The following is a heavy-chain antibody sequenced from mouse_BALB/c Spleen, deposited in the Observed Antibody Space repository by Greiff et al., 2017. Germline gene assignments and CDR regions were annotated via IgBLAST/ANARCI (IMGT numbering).Heavy chain of an antibody. J-gene: IGHJ4*01. CDR3: TREDDGYHPPYSY. CDR2: IYPGSGST. V-gene: IGHV1S22*01. CDR1: GYTFTSYW. Sequence: LQQPGSELVRPGASVKLSCKASGYTFTSYWMHWVKQRPGQGLEWIGNIYPGSGSTNYDEKFKSKATLTVDTSSSTAYMQLSSLTSEDSAVYYCTREDDGYHPPYSYWGQGTAGTVSS. D-gene: IGHD2-3*01.